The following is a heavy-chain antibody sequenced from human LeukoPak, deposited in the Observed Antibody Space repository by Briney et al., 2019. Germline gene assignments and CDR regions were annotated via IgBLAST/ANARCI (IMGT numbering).Heavy chain of an antibody. V-gene: IGHV3-23*01. CDR3: ASRGISSSWYADY. Sequence: GGSLRLSCAASGVTFSSYAMSWGRQAPGKGLEWVSAISGSGGSTYYADSVKGRFTISRDNSKNTLYLQMNSLRAEDTAVYYCASRGISSSWYADYWGQGTLVTVSS. J-gene: IGHJ4*02. CDR2: ISGSGGST. D-gene: IGHD6-13*01. CDR1: GVTFSSYA.